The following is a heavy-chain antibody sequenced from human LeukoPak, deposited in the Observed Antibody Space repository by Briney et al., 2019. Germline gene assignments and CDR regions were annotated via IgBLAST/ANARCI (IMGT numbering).Heavy chain of an antibody. J-gene: IGHJ4*02. D-gene: IGHD2/OR15-2a*01. CDR2: IRPYNGNT. CDR3: ARAVSGNNGRVYFTEFDD. V-gene: IGHV1-18*01. Sequence: ASVKVSCKASGYMFTSYGISWVRQAPGQGLEWMGWIRPYNGNTNYAQKLQGRVTMTTDTSTRTVYLDMRSLTSDDTAVYYCARAVSGNNGRVYFTEFDDWGQGTLVTVSS. CDR1: GYMFTSYG.